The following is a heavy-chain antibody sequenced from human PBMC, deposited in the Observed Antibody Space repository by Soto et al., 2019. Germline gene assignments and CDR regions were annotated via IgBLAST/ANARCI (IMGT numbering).Heavy chain of an antibody. V-gene: IGHV1-18*01. J-gene: IGHJ4*02. CDR3: ARAVTEYYDFWSGYWATRYYFDY. CDR1: GYTFTSYG. Sequence: GASVKVSCKASGYTFTSYGISWVRQAPGQGLEWMGWISAYNGNTNYAQKLQGRVTMTTDTSTSTAYMELRSLRSDDTAVYYCARAVTEYYDFWSGYWATRYYFDYWGQGTLVTVSS. CDR2: ISAYNGNT. D-gene: IGHD3-3*01.